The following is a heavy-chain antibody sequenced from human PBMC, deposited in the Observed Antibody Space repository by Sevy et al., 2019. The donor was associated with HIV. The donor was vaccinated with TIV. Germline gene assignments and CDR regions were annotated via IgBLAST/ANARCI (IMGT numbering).Heavy chain of an antibody. D-gene: IGHD3-16*01. CDR1: GFSFSSYG. Sequence: GGSLRLSCAASGFSFSSYGMHWVRQAPGKGLEWMSYIQYDGSNKDYADSVKGRFTISRDNSKNTLSLQMNSLRVEDTAVFYCVKEGGGEGGDHWGHGTLVTVSS. CDR2: IQYDGSNK. CDR3: VKEGGGEGGDH. J-gene: IGHJ4*01. V-gene: IGHV3-30*02.